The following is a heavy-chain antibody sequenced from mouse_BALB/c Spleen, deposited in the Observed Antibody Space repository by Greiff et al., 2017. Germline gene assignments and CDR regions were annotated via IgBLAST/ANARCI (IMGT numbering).Heavy chain of an antibody. Sequence: QVQLQQSGAELMKPGASVKISCKATGYTFSSYWIEWVKQRPGHGLEWIGEILPGSGSTNYNEKFKGKATFTADTSSNTAYMQLSSLTSEDSAVYYCANYYGSSYGAFAYWGQGTLVTVSA. V-gene: IGHV1-9*01. CDR1: GYTFSSYW. CDR3: ANYYGSSYGAFAY. D-gene: IGHD1-1*01. CDR2: ILPGSGST. J-gene: IGHJ3*01.